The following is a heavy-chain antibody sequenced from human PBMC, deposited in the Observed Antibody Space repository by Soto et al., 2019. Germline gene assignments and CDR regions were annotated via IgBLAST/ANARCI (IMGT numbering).Heavy chain of an antibody. CDR1: GYTFTSHY. Sequence: QVQLVQSGAEVKKPGAAVEVSCKASGYTFTSHYVHWVRQAPGQGLEWMGLINANSGTTSYAQKFQGRVTMTRDTSTSTVDMELSSLRFEDTAVYYCARYRNLETSAWARDYWGQGTLVTVSS. J-gene: IGHJ4*02. CDR2: INANSGTT. V-gene: IGHV1-46*03. CDR3: ARYRNLETSAWARDY. D-gene: IGHD6-19*01.